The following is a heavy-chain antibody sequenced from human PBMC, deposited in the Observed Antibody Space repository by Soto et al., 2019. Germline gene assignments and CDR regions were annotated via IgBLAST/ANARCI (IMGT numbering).Heavy chain of an antibody. CDR1: GFTISNNY. J-gene: IGHJ6*02. D-gene: IGHD6-19*01. CDR2: SYSGGTT. Sequence: EELLVESGGGLIQPGGSVRLSCAASGFTISNNYMTWVRRAPGKGLECVSVSYSGGTTYYADSVKGRFTISRDSSKNVVYLQMNSLRVEDTAVYYCARDGPALGCWNVWGQGTTVTVSS. V-gene: IGHV3-53*01. CDR3: ARDGPALGCWNV.